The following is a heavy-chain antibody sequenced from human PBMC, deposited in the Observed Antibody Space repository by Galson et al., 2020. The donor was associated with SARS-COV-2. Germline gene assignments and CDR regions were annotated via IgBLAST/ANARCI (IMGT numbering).Heavy chain of an antibody. J-gene: IGHJ4*02. CDR2: ISYDGTTA. Sequence: GGSLRLSCITSGFTFSTFAMHWVRQAPGKGLEWVAIISYDGTTAYNPDSVKGRFTISRDNSKNTVYLHMNSLKTEDTAVYYCARETPDSSSSYFDYWGQGTLVTVSS. CDR3: ARETPDSSSSYFDY. CDR1: GFTFSTFA. D-gene: IGHD2-15*01. V-gene: IGHV3-30*04.